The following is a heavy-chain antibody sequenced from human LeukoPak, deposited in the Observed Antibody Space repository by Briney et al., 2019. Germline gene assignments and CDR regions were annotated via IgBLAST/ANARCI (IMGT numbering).Heavy chain of an antibody. CDR3: ARHGGAAYYYGMDV. D-gene: IGHD6-13*01. CDR2: IDPSDSYT. Sequence: GESLKISCKGSGYSFTSYWISWVRQMPGKGLEWMGRIDPSDSYTNYSPSFQGHVTISADKSISIAYLQWSSLKASDTAMYYCARHGGAAYYYGMDVWGKGTTVTVSS. CDR1: GYSFTSYW. J-gene: IGHJ6*04. V-gene: IGHV5-10-1*01.